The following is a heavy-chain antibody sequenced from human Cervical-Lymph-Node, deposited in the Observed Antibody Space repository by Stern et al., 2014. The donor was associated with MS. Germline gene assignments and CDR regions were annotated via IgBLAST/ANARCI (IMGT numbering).Heavy chain of an antibody. CDR1: GYTLNNYP. D-gene: IGHD5-18*01. V-gene: IGHV7-4-1*02. J-gene: IGHJ4*02. CDR3: ARDFVDTAMITRSDYLDS. CDR2: INTNTGNS. Sequence: VQLVESGSELKEPGASVKVSCKASGYTLNNYPMNWVRQAPGQGLEWMGWINTNTGNSTYAQGFTGRFVFSLDTSVSTAYLHISSLKAEDTAVYYCARDFVDTAMITRSDYLDSWGQGTLVTVSS.